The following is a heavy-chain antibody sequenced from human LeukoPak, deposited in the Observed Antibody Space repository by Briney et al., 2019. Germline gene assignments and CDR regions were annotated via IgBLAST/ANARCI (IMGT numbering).Heavy chain of an antibody. V-gene: IGHV1-2*02. CDR2: INPNSGGT. J-gene: IGHJ4*02. D-gene: IGHD1-26*01. CDR1: GYTFTGYY. CDR3: ARGPQSRELLYSDY. Sequence: ASVKVSCKASGYTFTGYYMHWVRQAPGQGLEWMGWINPNSGGTNYAQKFRGRVTMTRDTSISTAYMELSRLRSDDTAVYYCARGPQSRELLYSDYWGQGTLVTVSS.